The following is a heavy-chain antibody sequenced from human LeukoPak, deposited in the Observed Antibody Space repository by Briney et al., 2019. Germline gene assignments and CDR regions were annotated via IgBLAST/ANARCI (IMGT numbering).Heavy chain of an antibody. J-gene: IGHJ3*02. Sequence: ASVKVSCKASGYTFTAYYMHWVRQAPGQGLEWMGWISPNSGGTNYAQKFQGRVTITRNTSISTAYMELSSLRSEDTAVYYCARNFLSSGSVIHDAFDIWGQGTMVTVSS. D-gene: IGHD1-26*01. CDR2: ISPNSGGT. CDR1: GYTFTAYY. V-gene: IGHV1-2*02. CDR3: ARNFLSSGSVIHDAFDI.